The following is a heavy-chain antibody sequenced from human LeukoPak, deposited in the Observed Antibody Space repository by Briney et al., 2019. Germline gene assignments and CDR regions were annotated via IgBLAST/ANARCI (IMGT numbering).Heavy chain of an antibody. Sequence: PGGSLRLSCAASGFTFSSYSMNWVRQAPGKGLEWVSYISSSSSTRYYADSVKGRFTISRDNAKNSLYLQMNSLRAEDTAVYYCARCREKGYSGYDSHYWGQGTLVTVSS. CDR1: GFTFSSYS. J-gene: IGHJ4*02. CDR2: ISSSSSTR. V-gene: IGHV3-48*04. D-gene: IGHD5-12*01. CDR3: ARCREKGYSGYDSHY.